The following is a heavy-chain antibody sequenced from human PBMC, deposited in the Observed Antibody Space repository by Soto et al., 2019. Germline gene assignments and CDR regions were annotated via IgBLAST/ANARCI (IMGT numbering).Heavy chain of an antibody. D-gene: IGHD2-15*01. J-gene: IGHJ4*02. V-gene: IGHV3-15*01. CDR3: TTDQGRGYCSGGSCYSFDD. CDR1: GFTFSNAW. Sequence: LRLSCAASGFTFSNAWMSWVRQAPGKGLEWVGRIKSKTDSGTTDYAAPVKGRFTISRGDSKNTLYLQMNSLKTEDTAVYYCTTDQGRGYCSGGSCYSFDDWGQGALVTVSS. CDR2: IKSKTDSGTT.